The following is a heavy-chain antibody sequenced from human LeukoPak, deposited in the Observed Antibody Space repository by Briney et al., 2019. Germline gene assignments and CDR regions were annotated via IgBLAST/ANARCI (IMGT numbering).Heavy chain of an antibody. J-gene: IGHJ6*04. CDR1: GDSFGTGSYY. CDR2: IFYSGIT. CDR3: TRAFCSSTTCQGGRFGMDV. V-gene: IGHV4-61*01. Sequence: PSETLSLTCTVSGDSFGTGSYYWTWIRQPPGMGLEWIAYIFYSGITNYNPSLKSRVTVSVDTSKNQFSLKLSSVTAADTAVYYCTRAFCSSTTCQGGRFGMDVWGKGTTVTVSS. D-gene: IGHD2-2*01.